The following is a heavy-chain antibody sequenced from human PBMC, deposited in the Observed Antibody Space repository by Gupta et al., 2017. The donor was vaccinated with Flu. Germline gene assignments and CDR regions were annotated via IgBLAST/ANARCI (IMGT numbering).Heavy chain of an antibody. Sequence: EVQLVESGGGLVQPGGSLRLSCAASGFTFSSYEMNWVRQAPGKGLEWVSYISSSGSTIYYADSVKGRFTISRDNAKNSLYLQMNRRRAXDXAVYYCXRVNRGYEHYYYYYGMDVWGQGTTVIVSS. V-gene: IGHV3-48*03. J-gene: IGHJ6*02. CDR2: ISSSGSTI. CDR3: XRVNRGYEHYYYYYGMDV. CDR1: GFTFSSYE. D-gene: IGHD5-12*01.